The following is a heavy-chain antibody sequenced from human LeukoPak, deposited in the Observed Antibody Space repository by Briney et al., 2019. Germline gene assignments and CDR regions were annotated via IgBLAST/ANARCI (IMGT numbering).Heavy chain of an antibody. CDR3: AXXLDGVFEPLGYFDF. Sequence: PGGSLRLSCAASGFSFNTYGMHWVRQAPGKGLEWVAFIRFDAAKRNYADSVKGRFTISRDNSKNTLYLQMNSLRPEDTALYYCAXXLDGVFEPLGYFDFWGQGTLVTVSS. CDR1: GFSFNTYG. J-gene: IGHJ4*02. D-gene: IGHD3-3*01. CDR2: IRFDAAKR. V-gene: IGHV3-30*02.